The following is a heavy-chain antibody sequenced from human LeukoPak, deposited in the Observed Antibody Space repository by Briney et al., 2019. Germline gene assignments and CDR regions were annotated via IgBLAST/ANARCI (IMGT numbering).Heavy chain of an antibody. Sequence: SETLSLTCTVSGGSISSYYWSWIRQPAGKGLEWIGRIYTSGSTNYNPSLKSRVTMSVGTSKNQFSLKLSSVTAADTAVYYCARDKFLSTIFGVVTLMDVWGQGTTVTVSS. CDR1: GGSISSYY. J-gene: IGHJ6*02. V-gene: IGHV4-4*07. D-gene: IGHD3-3*01. CDR3: ARDKFLSTIFGVVTLMDV. CDR2: IYTSGST.